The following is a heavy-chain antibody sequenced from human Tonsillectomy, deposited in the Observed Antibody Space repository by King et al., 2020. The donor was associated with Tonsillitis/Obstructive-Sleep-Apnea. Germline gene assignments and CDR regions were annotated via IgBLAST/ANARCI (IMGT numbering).Heavy chain of an antibody. Sequence: VQLVESGGGLVQPGGSLRLSCAASGFTFSSYAMSWVRQAPGRGLEWVSNISGNGGRTSYADSVKGRFTISRDNSNNTLYLQMNSLRAEDTAVYYCAKDVFWVEQWLSFDSWGQGTLVTVSS. CDR3: AKDVFWVEQWLSFDS. D-gene: IGHD6-19*01. CDR1: GFTFSSYA. J-gene: IGHJ4*02. CDR2: ISGNGGRT. V-gene: IGHV3-23*04.